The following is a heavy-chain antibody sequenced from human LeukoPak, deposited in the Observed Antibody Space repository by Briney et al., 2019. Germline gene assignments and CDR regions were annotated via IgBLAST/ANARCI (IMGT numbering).Heavy chain of an antibody. Sequence: ASVKVSCKASGYTFTSYGISWVRQAPGQGLEWMGWISAYNGNTNYAQKLQGRVTMTTDTSTSTAYMELRSLRSDDTAAYYCARAYLVVVAAKDFDYWGQGTLVTVSS. CDR1: GYTFTSYG. J-gene: IGHJ4*02. D-gene: IGHD2-15*01. CDR3: ARAYLVVVAAKDFDY. CDR2: ISAYNGNT. V-gene: IGHV1-18*01.